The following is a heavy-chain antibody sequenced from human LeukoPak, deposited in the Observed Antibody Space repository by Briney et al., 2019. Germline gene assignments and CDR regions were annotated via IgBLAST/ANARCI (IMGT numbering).Heavy chain of an antibody. D-gene: IGHD5-18*01. V-gene: IGHV4-39*07. CDR3: ARSLLDTAMVIAY. Sequence: SETLSLTCTVSGGSISSSSYYWGWIRQPPGKGLEWIGSIYYSGSTYYNPSLKSRVTISVDTSKNQFSLKLSSVTAADTAVYYCARSLLDTAMVIAYWGQGTLVTVSS. CDR1: GGSISSSSYY. CDR2: IYYSGST. J-gene: IGHJ4*02.